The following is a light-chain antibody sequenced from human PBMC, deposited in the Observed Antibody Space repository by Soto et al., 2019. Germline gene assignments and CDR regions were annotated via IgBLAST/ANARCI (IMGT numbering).Light chain of an antibody. CDR3: QHYSSWT. Sequence: TVLTQSPGTLSLSPGASAPLSCRASQSVSSSYLAWYQQNPGQAPRLLMYGASSRATGVPDRFSGSGSGTDFTLTISRLEPEDFAVYSCQHYSSWTFGQGTKVDIK. CDR1: QSVSSSY. CDR2: GAS. V-gene: IGKV3-20*01. J-gene: IGKJ1*01.